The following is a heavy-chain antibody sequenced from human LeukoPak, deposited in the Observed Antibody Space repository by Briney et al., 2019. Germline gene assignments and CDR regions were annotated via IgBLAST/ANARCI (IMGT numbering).Heavy chain of an antibody. CDR3: ARGTTNYYDSSGYDLPLDY. CDR2: IYSGGGT. V-gene: IGHV3-53*01. J-gene: IGHJ4*02. D-gene: IGHD3-22*01. CDR1: GFTVSSNY. Sequence: GGSLRLSCAASGFTVSSNYMSWVRQAPGKGLEWVSVIYSGGGTYYADSVKGRFTISRDNSKNTLYLQMNSLRAEDTAVYYCARGTTNYYDSSGYDLPLDYWGQGTLVTVSS.